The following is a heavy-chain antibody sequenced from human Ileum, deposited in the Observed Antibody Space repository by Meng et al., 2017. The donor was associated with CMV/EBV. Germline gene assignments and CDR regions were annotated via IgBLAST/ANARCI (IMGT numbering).Heavy chain of an antibody. Sequence: GFTFSGSAIRWVRQASGKGLEWVARIRSNTHSYTSEYAASVKGRFTISRDDSKNTAYLQMNALKTEDTAVYYCTSHPNDYGGNSLHYWGQGTLVTVSS. V-gene: IGHV3-73*01. CDR1: GFTFSGSA. J-gene: IGHJ4*02. CDR2: IRSNTHSYTS. D-gene: IGHD4-23*01. CDR3: TSHPNDYGGNSLHY.